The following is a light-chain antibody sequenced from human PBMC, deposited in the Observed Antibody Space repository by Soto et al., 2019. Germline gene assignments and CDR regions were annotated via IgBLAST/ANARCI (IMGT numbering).Light chain of an antibody. Sequence: ETVMTQSPATLSESQGERATLSCRASKSVSNNLAWYQQKPGQAPRLIIYGAAARATGIPARFSGSGFGTEFTLTISSLQSEDSAVYYCQHYNEWPLTFGGGTKVEIK. CDR1: KSVSNN. CDR2: GAA. J-gene: IGKJ4*01. V-gene: IGKV3-15*01. CDR3: QHYNEWPLT.